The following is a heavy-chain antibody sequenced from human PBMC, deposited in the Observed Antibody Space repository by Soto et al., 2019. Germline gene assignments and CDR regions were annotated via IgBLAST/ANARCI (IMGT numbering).Heavy chain of an antibody. V-gene: IGHV1-3*01. CDR3: ARGGYFDSSKHLVS. J-gene: IGHJ5*01. Sequence: ASVKISCKASGYTFTSYGINWVRQAPGQGLEWMGWINPGNGNTKYSQQFQGRVIIDRDTSASTAYMELSSLRSEDTAVYYCARGGYFDSSKHLVSWGLGTLVTFS. CDR2: INPGNGNT. D-gene: IGHD3-22*01. CDR1: GYTFTSYG.